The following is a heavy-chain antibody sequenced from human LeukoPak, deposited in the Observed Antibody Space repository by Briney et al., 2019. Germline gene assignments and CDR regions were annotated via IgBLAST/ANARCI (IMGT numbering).Heavy chain of an antibody. CDR3: AKPLDYGDYYYYGMDV. J-gene: IGHJ6*04. Sequence: GGSLRLSCAASGFTFSSYGMHWVRQAPGKGLEWVAVISYGGSNKYYADSVKGRFTISRDNSKNTLYLQMNSLRAEDTAVYYCAKPLDYGDYYYYGMDVWGKGTTVTVSS. D-gene: IGHD4-17*01. V-gene: IGHV3-30*18. CDR1: GFTFSSYG. CDR2: ISYGGSNK.